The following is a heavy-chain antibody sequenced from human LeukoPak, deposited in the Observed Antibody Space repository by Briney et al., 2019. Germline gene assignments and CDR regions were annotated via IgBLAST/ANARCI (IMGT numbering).Heavy chain of an antibody. CDR2: IWYDGSNK. Sequence: GGSLRLSCAASGFTFSSYGMHWVRQAPGKGLEWVAVIWYDGSNKYYADSVKGRFTISRDNSKNTLYLQMNSLRAEDTAVYYCARAHYDFWSGYYRDYYYGMDVWGQGTTVTVSS. CDR1: GFTFSSYG. D-gene: IGHD3-3*01. J-gene: IGHJ6*02. V-gene: IGHV3-33*01. CDR3: ARAHYDFWSGYYRDYYYGMDV.